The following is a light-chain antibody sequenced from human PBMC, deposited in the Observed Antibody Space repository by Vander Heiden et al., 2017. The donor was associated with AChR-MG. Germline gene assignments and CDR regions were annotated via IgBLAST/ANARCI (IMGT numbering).Light chain of an antibody. J-gene: IGLJ3*02. CDR1: SGHSSYA. CDR2: LNSDGSH. V-gene: IGLV4-69*01. Sequence: QLVLTQSPSASACLGASVKLTRTLSSGHSSYAIAWHQQQPEKGPRYLMKLNSDGSHSKGDGIPDRFSGSSSGAERYLTISSLQSEDEADYYCQTWGTGIGVFGGGTKLTVL. CDR3: QTWGTGIGV.